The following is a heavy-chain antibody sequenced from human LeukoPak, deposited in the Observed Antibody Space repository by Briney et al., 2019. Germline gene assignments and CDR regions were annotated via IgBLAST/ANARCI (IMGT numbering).Heavy chain of an antibody. D-gene: IGHD2-2*01. CDR2: IYHSGST. CDR3: ARDQSTRFHSLDP. CDR1: GGSISSSNW. V-gene: IGHV4-4*02. Sequence: PSQTLSLTCAVSGGSISSSNWWSWVRQPPGKGLEWIGEIYHSGSTNYNPSLKSRVTISVDKSKNQFSLKLSSVTAADAAVYYCARDQSTRFHSLDPWGQGTLVTVSS. J-gene: IGHJ5*02.